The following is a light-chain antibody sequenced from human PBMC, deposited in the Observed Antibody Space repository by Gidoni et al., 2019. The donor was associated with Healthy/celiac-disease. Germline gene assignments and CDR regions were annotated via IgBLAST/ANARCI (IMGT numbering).Light chain of an antibody. CDR2: DAS. V-gene: IGKV3-11*01. Sequence: EIVLTQSPATLSLSPWERATHSFSASQSVSSYLAWYQQKPGQAPRLLIYDASHRATGIPARFSGSGSGTDFTLTISSLEPEDFAVYYCQQRSNWPRMYTFGQGTKLEIK. CDR3: QQRSNWPRMYT. J-gene: IGKJ2*01. CDR1: QSVSSY.